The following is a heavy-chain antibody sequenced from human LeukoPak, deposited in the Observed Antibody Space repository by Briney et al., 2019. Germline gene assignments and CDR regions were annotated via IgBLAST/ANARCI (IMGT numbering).Heavy chain of an antibody. J-gene: IGHJ3*02. Sequence: SETLSLTCTVSGGSISSGSYYWRWIRQPAGKGLEWIGRIYTSGSTNYNPSLKSRVTISVDTSKNQFSLKLSSVTAADTAVYYCARGIITIFGVVSPYAFAIWGQGTMVTVSS. V-gene: IGHV4-61*02. CDR2: IYTSGST. CDR3: ARGIITIFGVVSPYAFAI. D-gene: IGHD3-3*01. CDR1: GGSISSGSYY.